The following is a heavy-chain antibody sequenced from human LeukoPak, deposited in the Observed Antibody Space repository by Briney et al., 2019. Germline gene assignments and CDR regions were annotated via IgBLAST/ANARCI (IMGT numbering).Heavy chain of an antibody. J-gene: IGHJ4*02. D-gene: IGHD2-2*02. CDR2: FDPEDGET. CDR3: ATDAYCSSTSCYTRRGFL. V-gene: IGHV1-24*01. CDR1: GYTLTELS. Sequence: ASVKVSCKVSGYTLTELSMHWVRQAPGKGLEWMGGFDPEDGETIYAQKFQGRVTMTEDTSTDTAYMELSSLRSEDTAVYYCATDAYCSSTSCYTRRGFLWGQGTLVTVSS.